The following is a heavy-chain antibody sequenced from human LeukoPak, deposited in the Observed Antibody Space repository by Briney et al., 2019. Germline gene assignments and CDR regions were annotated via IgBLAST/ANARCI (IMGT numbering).Heavy chain of an antibody. CDR3: ARDPRYSYGKYYYYYGMDV. Sequence: GASVKVSCKASGGTFSSYAISWVRQAPGQGLEWMGGIIPIFGTANYAQKFQGRVTITADESTSTAYMELSSLRSEDTAVYYCARDPRYSYGKYYYYYGMDVWGQGTTVTVSS. D-gene: IGHD5-18*01. CDR1: GGTFSSYA. J-gene: IGHJ6*02. V-gene: IGHV1-69*13. CDR2: IIPIFGTA.